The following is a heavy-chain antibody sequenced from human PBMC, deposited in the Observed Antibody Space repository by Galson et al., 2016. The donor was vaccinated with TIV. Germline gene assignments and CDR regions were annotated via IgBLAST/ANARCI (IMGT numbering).Heavy chain of an antibody. Sequence: SLRLSCAGPGFTFSNHVMHWVRQAPGKGPAWVAVVAYDGSNKFYTDSVKGRFTISRDNSKNTLFLQMDSLRSEDTGIYYCVRDMQWLVFDHWGQGILVTVSS. V-gene: IGHV3-30-3*01. CDR3: VRDMQWLVFDH. CDR2: VAYDGSNK. CDR1: GFTFSNHV. D-gene: IGHD6-19*01. J-gene: IGHJ4*02.